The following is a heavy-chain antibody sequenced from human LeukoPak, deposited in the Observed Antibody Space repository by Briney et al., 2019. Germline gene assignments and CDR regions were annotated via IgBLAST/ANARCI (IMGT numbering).Heavy chain of an antibody. CDR1: GFTFSSYA. Sequence: PGGSLRLSCAASGFTFSSYAMHWVRQAPGKGLEWVAVISYDGSNKYYADSVKGRFTISRDNSKNTLYLQMNSLRAEDTAVYYCARAFLGDLDWFDPWGQGTLVNVSS. V-gene: IGHV3-30*01. CDR2: ISYDGSNK. D-gene: IGHD3-10*01. J-gene: IGHJ5*02. CDR3: ARAFLGDLDWFDP.